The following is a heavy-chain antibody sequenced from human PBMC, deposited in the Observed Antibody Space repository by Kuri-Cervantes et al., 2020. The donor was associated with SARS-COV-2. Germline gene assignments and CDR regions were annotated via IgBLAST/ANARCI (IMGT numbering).Heavy chain of an antibody. CDR2: INPNSGGT. CDR3: ARGLTLEGDSYGYHY. D-gene: IGHD5-18*01. J-gene: IGHJ4*02. CDR1: GYTFTGYY. Sequence: ASVKVSCKASGYTFTGYYMHWVRQAPGQGLEWMGWINPNSGGTNYAQEFQGRVTMTRDTSISTAYMELSRLRSDDTAVYYCARGLTLEGDSYGYHYWGQGTLVTVSS. V-gene: IGHV1-2*02.